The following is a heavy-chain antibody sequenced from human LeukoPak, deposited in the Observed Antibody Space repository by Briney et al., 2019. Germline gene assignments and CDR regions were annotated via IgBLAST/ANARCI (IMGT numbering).Heavy chain of an antibody. J-gene: IGHJ6*03. V-gene: IGHV4-34*01. CDR2: INHSGST. CDR1: GGSISSYY. Sequence: SETLSLTCTVSGGSISSYYWSWIRQPPGKGLEWIGEINHSGSTNYNPSLKSRVTISVDTSKNQFSLKLSSVTAADTAVYYCARHADYYYYYMDVWGKGTTVTISS. CDR3: ARHADYYYYYMDV.